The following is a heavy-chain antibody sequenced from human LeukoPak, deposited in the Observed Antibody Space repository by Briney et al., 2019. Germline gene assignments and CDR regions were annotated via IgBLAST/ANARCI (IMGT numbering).Heavy chain of an antibody. D-gene: IGHD6-13*01. CDR2: MNPNSGNT. CDR1: GYTFTSYD. J-gene: IGHJ3*02. V-gene: IGHV1-8*01. Sequence: ASVKVSCKASGYTFTSYDINWVRQATGQGLEWMGWMNPNSGNTGYAQKFQGRVTMTRNTSISTAYMELSSLRSEDTAVYYCAREGPGRAKQQLDTSDAFDIWGQGTMVTVSS. CDR3: AREGPGRAKQQLDTSDAFDI.